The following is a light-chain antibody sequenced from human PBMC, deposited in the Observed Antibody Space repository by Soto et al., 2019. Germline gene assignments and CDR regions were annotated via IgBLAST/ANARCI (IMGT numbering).Light chain of an antibody. J-gene: IGKJ1*01. V-gene: IGKV3-20*01. CDR2: GAS. CDR3: QHYVTSLKT. Sequence: EIVLTHSPGTLFLSPGERATLSCGAIQSVTSNYLAWYQQKPGQAPRLLIFGASIRVTGIPDRFIGSGSGTDFTLTISRLEPEHFAVYYCQHYVTSLKTFGQGTKVDIK. CDR1: QSVTSNY.